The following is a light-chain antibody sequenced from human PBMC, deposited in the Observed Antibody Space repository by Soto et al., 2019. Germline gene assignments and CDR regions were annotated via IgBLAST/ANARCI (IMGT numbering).Light chain of an antibody. J-gene: IGKJ5*01. CDR3: QQRDSWPIT. V-gene: IGKV3D-20*02. Sequence: DIVMTQSPATLSVSPGERATLSCRASQTVTSNYLVWYQQKPGQAARLLIFGASNSATGIPARFSGSGSGTDSTLTINRLEPDDFAVYYCQQRDSWPITFGQGTRLEIK. CDR1: QTVTSNY. CDR2: GAS.